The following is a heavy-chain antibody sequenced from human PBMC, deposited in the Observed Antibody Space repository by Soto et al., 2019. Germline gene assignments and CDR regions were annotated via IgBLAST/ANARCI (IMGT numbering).Heavy chain of an antibody. CDR1: GGSISSYY. J-gene: IGHJ4*02. CDR3: ARQRTSVVTQAYFDV. D-gene: IGHD2-21*02. CDR2: IYYSGST. V-gene: IGHV4-59*05. Sequence: NPWETLSLTCTVSGGSISSYYWSWIRQPAGKGLEWIGRIYYSGSTYNNPSLRSRVSMSIDTSKDQFSLKLKSVTAADTALYFCARQRTSVVTQAYFDVWGPGSLVTVSS.